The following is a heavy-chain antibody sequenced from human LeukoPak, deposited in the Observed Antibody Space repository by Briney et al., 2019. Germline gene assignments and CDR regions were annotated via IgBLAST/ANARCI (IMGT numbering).Heavy chain of an antibody. V-gene: IGHV4-38-2*02. CDR2: VYQSGTT. CDR1: GFSISSGHY. J-gene: IGHJ4*02. Sequence: SETLSLTCTVSGFSISSGHYWGWVRQPPGAGLEWIGSVYQSGTTYYNPSLKSRVTTSVDMSKNQFSLRLRPVAAADTAVYYCARIFIRNGYSSYFDCWGQGTLVTVSS. D-gene: IGHD5-18*01. CDR3: ARIFIRNGYSSYFDC.